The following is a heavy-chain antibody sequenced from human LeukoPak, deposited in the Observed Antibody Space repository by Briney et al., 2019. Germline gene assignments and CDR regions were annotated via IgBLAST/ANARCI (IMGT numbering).Heavy chain of an antibody. CDR1: GGSISSYY. CDR3: ASGVVPAAMLHY. CDR2: VYYSGST. D-gene: IGHD2-2*01. J-gene: IGHJ4*02. Sequence: SETLSPTCTVSGGSISSYYWSWIRQPPGKGLEWIGYVYYSGSTNYNPSLESRVTISVDTSKNHFSLKLSSVTAADTAVYYCASGVVPAAMLHYWGQGTLVTVSS. V-gene: IGHV4-59*08.